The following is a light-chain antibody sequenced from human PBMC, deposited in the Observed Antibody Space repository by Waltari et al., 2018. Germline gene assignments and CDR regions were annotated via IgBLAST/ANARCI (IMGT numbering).Light chain of an antibody. V-gene: IGLV4-69*01. Sequence: QLVLTQSPSASASLGASVKLTCTLSSGHSSNVIAWLQQQSEKGPRYLMKVNSDVSHSKGDEIPDRFSGSSSGAERYLTISSLQSEDEADYYCQTGGHGTWVFGGGTKLTVL. CDR1: SGHSSNV. J-gene: IGLJ3*02. CDR2: VNSDVSH. CDR3: QTGGHGTWV.